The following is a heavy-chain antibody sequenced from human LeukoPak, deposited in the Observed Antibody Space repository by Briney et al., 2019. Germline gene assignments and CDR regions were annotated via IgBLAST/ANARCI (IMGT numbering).Heavy chain of an antibody. V-gene: IGHV1-2*02. Sequence: ASVKVSCKASGFTFTGYYFRWVRQAPGQGLEWMGWVNPNTGGTNYAQMFQGRVTMTRDTSITTAYMELSRLTSDETAVYYCARDSYGGNWSLGYWGQGTLVTVSS. CDR3: ARDSYGGNWSLGY. CDR1: GFTFTGYY. J-gene: IGHJ4*02. CDR2: VNPNTGGT. D-gene: IGHD4-23*01.